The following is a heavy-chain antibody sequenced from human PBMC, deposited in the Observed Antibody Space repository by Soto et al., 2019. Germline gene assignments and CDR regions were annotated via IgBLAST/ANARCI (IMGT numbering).Heavy chain of an antibody. J-gene: IGHJ6*03. Sequence: SETLSLTCAVYGGSFSGYYWSWIRQPPGKGLEWIGEINHSGSTNYNPSLKSRVTISVDTSKNQFSLKLSSVTAADTAVYYCATSRYMDVWGKRTTLTGSS. V-gene: IGHV4-34*01. CDR1: GGSFSGYY. CDR3: ATSRYMDV. CDR2: INHSGST.